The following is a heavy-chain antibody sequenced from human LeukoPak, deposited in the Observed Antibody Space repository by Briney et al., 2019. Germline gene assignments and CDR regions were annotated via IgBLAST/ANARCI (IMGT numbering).Heavy chain of an antibody. V-gene: IGHV3-7*03. D-gene: IGHD6-13*01. CDR3: AKDMSSSWYLYYFDY. J-gene: IGHJ4*02. CDR1: GFTFSSYW. Sequence: GGSLRLSCAASGFTFSSYWMSWVRQAPGKGLEWVANIKQDGSEKNYVDSVKGRFTISRDNAKNSLYLQMNSLRAEDMALYYCAKDMSSSWYLYYFDYWGQGTLVTVSS. CDR2: IKQDGSEK.